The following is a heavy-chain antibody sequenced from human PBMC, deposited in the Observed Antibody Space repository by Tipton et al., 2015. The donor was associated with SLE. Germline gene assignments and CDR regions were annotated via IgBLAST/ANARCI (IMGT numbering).Heavy chain of an antibody. D-gene: IGHD4-17*01. J-gene: IGHJ4*02. CDR2: IYHSGST. CDR3: ARGPHTVTFDY. V-gene: IGHV4-38-2*02. Sequence: TLSLTCTVSGYSISSGYYWGWIRQPPGKGLEWIGSIYHSGSTYYNPSLKSRVTISVDTSKNQFSLKLSSVTAADTAVYYCARGPHTVTFDYWGQGTLVTVSS. CDR1: GYSISSGYY.